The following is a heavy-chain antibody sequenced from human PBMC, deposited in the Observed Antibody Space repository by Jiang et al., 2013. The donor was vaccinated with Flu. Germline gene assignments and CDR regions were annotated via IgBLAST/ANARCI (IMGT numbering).Heavy chain of an antibody. Sequence: VQLVESGGGLVQPGGSLRLSCAASGFTFSSYAMSWVRQAPGKGLECVSTINNNGAGTYYADSVKGRFTISRDNSKNTLYLQMDTLRTEDTAVYYCAKDAGIWGAFDVWGQGTMVTVSS. CDR2: INNNGAGT. CDR3: AKDAGIWGAFDV. D-gene: IGHD7-27*01. CDR1: GFTFSSYA. J-gene: IGHJ3*01. V-gene: IGHV3-23*04.